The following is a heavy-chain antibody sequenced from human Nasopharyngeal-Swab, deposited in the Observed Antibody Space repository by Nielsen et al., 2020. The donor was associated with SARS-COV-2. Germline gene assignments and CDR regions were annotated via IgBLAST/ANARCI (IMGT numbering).Heavy chain of an antibody. CDR2: IKEDGSEK. Sequence: GGSLRLSCAASGFTFSIHWMSWVRQAPGKGLEWVAHIKEDGSEKFYVDPVRGRFTISRDNAKNSLYLQMKSLRTEDTAVYYCARVSNGTFDYWGQGTLVAVSS. D-gene: IGHD1-1*01. CDR1: GFTFSIHW. CDR3: ARVSNGTFDY. J-gene: IGHJ4*02. V-gene: IGHV3-7*01.